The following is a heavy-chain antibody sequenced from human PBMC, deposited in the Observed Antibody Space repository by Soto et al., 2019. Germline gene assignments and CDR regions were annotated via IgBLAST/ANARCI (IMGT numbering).Heavy chain of an antibody. D-gene: IGHD4-17*01. Sequence: GGSLRLSCAASGFTFSSYGMHWVRQAPGKGLEWVAVISYDGSNKYYADSVKGRFTISRDNSKNTLYLQMNSLRAEDTAVYYCAKDLDAVTAIFDYWGQGTLVTVSS. CDR3: AKDLDAVTAIFDY. J-gene: IGHJ4*02. CDR2: ISYDGSNK. V-gene: IGHV3-30*18. CDR1: GFTFSSYG.